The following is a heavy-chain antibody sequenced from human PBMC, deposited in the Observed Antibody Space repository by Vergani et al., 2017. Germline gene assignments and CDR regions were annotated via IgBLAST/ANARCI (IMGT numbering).Heavy chain of an antibody. J-gene: IGHJ3*02. Sequence: EVQLLESGGGLVQPGGSLRLSCAASGFIFSSYAMSWVRQAPGKGLEWVSGISWNSGSIGYADSVKGRFTISRDNAKNSLYLQMNSLRAEDTALYYCAKGVRGVMGNDAFDIWGQGTMVTVSS. CDR1: GFIFSSYA. CDR2: ISWNSGSI. D-gene: IGHD3-10*01. CDR3: AKGVRGVMGNDAFDI. V-gene: IGHV3-9*01.